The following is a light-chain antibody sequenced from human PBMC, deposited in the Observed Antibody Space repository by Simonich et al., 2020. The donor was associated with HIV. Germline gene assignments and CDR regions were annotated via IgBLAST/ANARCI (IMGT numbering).Light chain of an antibody. V-gene: IGLV1-44*01. J-gene: IGLJ3*02. CDR3: AVWDDSLNGWV. Sequence: QSVLTQPPSASGTPGQRVTISCSGSSSNIGSNTVNWYQQLPGTAPKLLIYRNNQRPSGVSDRFSGSKSDTSAYLAISGLQSEDEADYYCAVWDDSLNGWVFGGGTKLTVL. CDR2: RNN. CDR1: SSNIGSNT.